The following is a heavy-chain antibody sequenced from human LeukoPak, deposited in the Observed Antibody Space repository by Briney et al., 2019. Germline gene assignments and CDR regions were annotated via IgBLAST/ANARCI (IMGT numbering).Heavy chain of an antibody. CDR1: GGSISSTSYY. J-gene: IGHJ4*02. CDR2: IYYSGTT. D-gene: IGHD3-9*01. Sequence: SETLSLTCTVSGGSISSTSYYWGWIRQPPGEGLEWIGSIYYSGTTYYNPALKSRVTISIDTSKNQFSLQLSSVTAADTAVFYCARFILTGYPYYFDSWGQGTLVTVSS. V-gene: IGHV4-39*01. CDR3: ARFILTGYPYYFDS.